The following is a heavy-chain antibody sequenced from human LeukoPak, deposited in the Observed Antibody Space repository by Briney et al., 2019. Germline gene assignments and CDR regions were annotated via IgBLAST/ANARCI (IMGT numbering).Heavy chain of an antibody. CDR1: GFTFSSYA. CDR2: ISYDGSNK. V-gene: IGHV3-30*04. D-gene: IGHD2-15*01. J-gene: IGHJ6*02. CDR3: ARDQIGYCSGGSCYSDGSYYYGMDV. Sequence: GGSLRLSCAASGFTFSSYAMHWVRQAPGKGLEWVAVISYDGSNKYYADSVKGRFTISRDNSKNTLYLQMNSLRAEDTAVYYCARDQIGYCSGGSCYSDGSYYYGMDVWGQGTTVTVSS.